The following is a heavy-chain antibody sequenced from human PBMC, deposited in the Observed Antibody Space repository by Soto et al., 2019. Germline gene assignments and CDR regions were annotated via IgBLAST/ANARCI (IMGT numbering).Heavy chain of an antibody. V-gene: IGHV4-30-2*01. CDR2: IYHSGST. J-gene: IGHJ4*02. Sequence: QLQLQESGSGLVKPSQTLSLTCAVSGGSISSGGYSWSWIRQPPGQGLEWIGYIYHSGSTYYNPSLKSRVTISVDRSKNQFSLKLSSVTAADTAVYYCASMRGAYDSRGYDYWGQGTLVTVSS. CDR3: ASMRGAYDSRGYDY. CDR1: GGSISSGGYS. D-gene: IGHD3-22*01.